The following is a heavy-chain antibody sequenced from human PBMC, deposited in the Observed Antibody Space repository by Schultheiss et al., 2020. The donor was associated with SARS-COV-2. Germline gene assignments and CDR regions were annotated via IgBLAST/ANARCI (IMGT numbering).Heavy chain of an antibody. V-gene: IGHV4-39*07. D-gene: IGHD2/OR15-2a*01. CDR1: GGSISSSSYY. CDR3: ARIGRKSTATSNGMDV. Sequence: SETLSLTCTVSGGSISSSSYYWGWIRQPPGKGLEWIGSIYHSGSTYYNPSLKSRVTISVDTSKNQFSLKLSSVTAADTAVYYCARIGRKSTATSNGMDVWGQGTTVTVSS. CDR2: IYHSGST. J-gene: IGHJ6*02.